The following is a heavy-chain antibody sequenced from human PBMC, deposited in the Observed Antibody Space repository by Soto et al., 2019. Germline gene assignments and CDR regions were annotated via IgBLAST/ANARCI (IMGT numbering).Heavy chain of an antibody. CDR1: GFIFNNYA. D-gene: IGHD5-12*01. CDR2: ISYDGSNK. CDR3: ARDYYRFNSGYGFSMDV. J-gene: IGHJ6*02. V-gene: IGHV3-30-3*01. Sequence: QVQLVESGGGVVQPGTSLRLSCVTSGFIFNNYALYWVRQAPGKGLEWVAVISYDGSNKYYADSVKGRFTISRDNSKNTLYLQMNSLRAEDTAVYYCARDYYRFNSGYGFSMDVWGQGTTVTVSS.